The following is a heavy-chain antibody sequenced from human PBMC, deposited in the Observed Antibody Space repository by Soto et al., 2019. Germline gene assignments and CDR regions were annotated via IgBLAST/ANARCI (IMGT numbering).Heavy chain of an antibody. D-gene: IGHD3-3*01. CDR2: ISSSGSTI. Sequence: GGSLRLSCAASGFTFSDYYMSWIRQAPGKGLEWVSYISSSGSTIYYADSVKGRFTISRDNAKNSLYLQMNSLRAEDTAVYYCARGRRPSHFTIFGDAYYYYMDVCGKGTTVTVSS. J-gene: IGHJ6*03. CDR1: GFTFSDYY. CDR3: ARGRRPSHFTIFGDAYYYYMDV. V-gene: IGHV3-11*01.